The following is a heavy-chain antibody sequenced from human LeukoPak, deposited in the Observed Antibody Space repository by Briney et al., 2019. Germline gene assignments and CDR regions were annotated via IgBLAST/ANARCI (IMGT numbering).Heavy chain of an antibody. J-gene: IGHJ6*02. CDR3: AASPNYYDGYYYGMDV. CDR1: GFTFTSSA. Sequence: SVKVSCKASGFTFTSSAMQWVRQARGQRLEWIGWIVVGSGNTNYAQKFLERVTITRDMSTSTAYMELSSLRSEDTAVYYCAASPNYYDGYYYGMDVWGQGTTVTVSS. CDR2: IVVGSGNT. V-gene: IGHV1-58*02. D-gene: IGHD3-22*01.